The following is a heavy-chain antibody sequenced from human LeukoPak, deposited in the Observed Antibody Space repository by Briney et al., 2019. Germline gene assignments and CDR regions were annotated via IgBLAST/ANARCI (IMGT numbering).Heavy chain of an antibody. V-gene: IGHV3-30*18. CDR2: ISYDGSNK. Sequence: PGGSLRLSCAASGFTFSSYGMHWVRQAPGKGLEWVAVISYDGSNKYSADSVKGRFTISRDNSKNTLYLQMNSRRAEDTAVYYCAKDRRSSGWVFDYWGQGTLVTVSS. CDR3: AKDRRSSGWVFDY. D-gene: IGHD6-19*01. CDR1: GFTFSSYG. J-gene: IGHJ4*02.